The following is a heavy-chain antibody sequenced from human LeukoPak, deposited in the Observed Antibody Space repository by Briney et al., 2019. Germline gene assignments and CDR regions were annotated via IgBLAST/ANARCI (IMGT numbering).Heavy chain of an antibody. CDR3: ARDHHYDSVNWFDP. D-gene: IGHD3-22*01. CDR1: GGSISGYY. Sequence: SETLSLTCSVSGGSISGYYWSWIRQPAGKGLEWIGRIYTSGSTNYNPSLKSRVTMSVDTSKNQFSLKLSSVTAADTAVYYCARDHHYDSVNWFDPWGQGTLVTVSS. CDR2: IYTSGST. J-gene: IGHJ5*02. V-gene: IGHV4-4*07.